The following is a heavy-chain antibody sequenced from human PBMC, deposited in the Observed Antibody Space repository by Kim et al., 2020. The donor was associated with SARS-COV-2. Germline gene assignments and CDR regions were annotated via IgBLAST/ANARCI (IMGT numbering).Heavy chain of an antibody. Sequence: SETLSLICTVSGRSINRDYWSWIRQPPGKVLEWIGYVYYSGTTNYNPTPKSRVTILVDTSKNQFSLKLSSVTAADTAVYYCPRTTAGRVGWNYRFDPWGQGTLLTVSS. CDR2: VYYSGTT. D-gene: IGHD1-7*01. J-gene: IGHJ5*02. CDR1: GRSINRDY. CDR3: PRTTAGRVGWNYRFDP. V-gene: IGHV4-59*12.